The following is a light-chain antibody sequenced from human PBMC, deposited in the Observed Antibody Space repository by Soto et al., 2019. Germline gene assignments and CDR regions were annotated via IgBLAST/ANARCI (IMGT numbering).Light chain of an antibody. CDR2: AAS. J-gene: IGKJ4*01. CDR1: QGISSY. CDR3: QQLNNYPSG. V-gene: IGKV1-9*01. Sequence: DIPLTQSPSFLSASVGDRVTITCRASQGISSYLVWYQQKPGKAPKLLIHAASTLQSGVPSRFSGSGSGTEFTLTISSLQPEDFATYYCQQLNNYPSGFGGGTKVEIK.